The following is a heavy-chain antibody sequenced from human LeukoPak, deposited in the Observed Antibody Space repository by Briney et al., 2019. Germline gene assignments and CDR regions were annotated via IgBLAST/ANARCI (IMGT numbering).Heavy chain of an antibody. D-gene: IGHD2-8*01. CDR2: TRNKTKSYTT. V-gene: IGHV3-72*01. CDR3: ARVQGCTNGVCYYYFDY. Sequence: GGSLRLSCAASGFTFSNHYMDWVRQAPGKGLEWVGRTRNKTKSYTTEYAASVKGRFTISRDDSKNSLYLQMNSLRIEDTAVYYCARVQGCTNGVCYYYFDYWGQGTLVTVSS. J-gene: IGHJ4*02. CDR1: GFTFSNHY.